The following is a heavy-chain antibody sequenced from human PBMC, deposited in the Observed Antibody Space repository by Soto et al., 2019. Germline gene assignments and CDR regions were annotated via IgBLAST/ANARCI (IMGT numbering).Heavy chain of an antibody. CDR2: IKSKTDGGTT. V-gene: IGHV3-15*01. D-gene: IGHD3-3*01. CDR3: TTSYDFWSGYYTVHY. J-gene: IGHJ4*02. CDR1: GFTFSNAW. Sequence: GGSLRLSCAASGFTFSNAWMSWVRQAPGKGLEWVGRIKSKTDGGTTDYAAPVKGRFTISRDDSKNTLYLQMNSLKTEDTAVYYCTTSYDFWSGYYTVHYWGQGTLVTVSS.